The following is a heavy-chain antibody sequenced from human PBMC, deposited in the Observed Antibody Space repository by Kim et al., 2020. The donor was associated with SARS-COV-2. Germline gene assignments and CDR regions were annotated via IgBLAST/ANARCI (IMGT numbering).Heavy chain of an antibody. CDR2: INPSGGST. V-gene: IGHV1-46*01. CDR3: ARGSPVYYDILTGYYRDY. Sequence: ASVKVSCKASGCTFTSYYMHWVRQAPGQGLEWMGIINPSGGSTSYAQKFQGRVTMTRDTSTSTVYMELSSLRSEDTAVYYCARGSPVYYDILTGYYRDYWGQGTLVTVSS. J-gene: IGHJ4*02. D-gene: IGHD3-9*01. CDR1: GCTFTSYY.